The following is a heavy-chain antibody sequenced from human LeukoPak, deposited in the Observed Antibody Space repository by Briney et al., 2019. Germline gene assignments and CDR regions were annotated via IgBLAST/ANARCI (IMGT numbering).Heavy chain of an antibody. J-gene: IGHJ4*02. CDR3: ARVGPYYYDSSGPATDY. D-gene: IGHD3-22*01. CDR2: INHSGSP. CDR1: GGSFIGYY. V-gene: IGHV4-34*01. Sequence: SETLSLTCAVHGGSFIGYYWSSIRQPPGKGLEWIGEINHSGSPNYNPSLKSRVTISVDTSKNQFSLKLSSMTAADTAVYYRARVGPYYYDSSGPATDYWGQGTLVTVSS.